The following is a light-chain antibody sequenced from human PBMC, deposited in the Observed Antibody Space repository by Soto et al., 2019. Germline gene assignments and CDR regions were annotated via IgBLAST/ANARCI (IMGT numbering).Light chain of an antibody. V-gene: IGLV2-8*01. Sequence: QSALTQPPSASGSPGQSVTISCTGTSSDVGGYNYVSWYQQYPGKAPKLMIYEVSKRPSGVPDRFSGSKSGNTASLTVSGLQAEDEADYYCSSYAGSNKVFGGGTK. CDR2: EVS. CDR1: SSDVGGYNY. J-gene: IGLJ2*01. CDR3: SSYAGSNKV.